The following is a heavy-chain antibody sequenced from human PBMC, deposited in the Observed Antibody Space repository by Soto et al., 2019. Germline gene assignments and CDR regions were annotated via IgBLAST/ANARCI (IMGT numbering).Heavy chain of an antibody. J-gene: IGHJ6*02. CDR3: ARGYLGLSVYLPSYYYYGMDV. Sequence: ASVKVSCKASGYTFTSYGISWVRQAPGQGLEWMGWISAYNGNTNYAQKLQGRVTMTTDTSTSTAYMELRSLRSDDTAVYYCARGYLGLSVYLPSYYYYGMDVWGQGTTVTVSS. D-gene: IGHD3-3*01. CDR1: GYTFTSYG. CDR2: ISAYNGNT. V-gene: IGHV1-18*04.